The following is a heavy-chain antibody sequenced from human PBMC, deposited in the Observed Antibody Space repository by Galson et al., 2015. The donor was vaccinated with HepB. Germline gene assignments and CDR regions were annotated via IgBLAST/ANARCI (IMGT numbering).Heavy chain of an antibody. J-gene: IGHJ4*02. V-gene: IGHV3-30*04. CDR1: GFTFSSYA. Sequence: SLRLSCAASGFTFSSYAMHWVRQAPGKGLEWVAVISYDGSNKYYADSVKGRFTISRDNSKNTLYLQMNSLRAEDTAVYYCARDGHRAYYYDSSGFFDYWGQGTLVTVSS. CDR3: ARDGHRAYYYDSSGFFDY. CDR2: ISYDGSNK. D-gene: IGHD3-22*01.